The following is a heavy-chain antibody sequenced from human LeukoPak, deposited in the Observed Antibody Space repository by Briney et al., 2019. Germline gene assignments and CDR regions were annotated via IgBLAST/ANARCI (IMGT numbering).Heavy chain of an antibody. V-gene: IGHV3-11*04. CDR1: GFPFSGYY. CDR2: ISSSGSTI. CDR3: ARGPYGFTMVRGVIDY. D-gene: IGHD3-10*01. Sequence: GGSLSLSCAASGFPFSGYYMSWIRQAPGKGLEWVSYISSSGSTIYYADSVKGRFTISRDNAKNSLYLQMNSLRAEDTAVYYCARGPYGFTMVRGVIDYWGQGTLVTVSS. J-gene: IGHJ4*02.